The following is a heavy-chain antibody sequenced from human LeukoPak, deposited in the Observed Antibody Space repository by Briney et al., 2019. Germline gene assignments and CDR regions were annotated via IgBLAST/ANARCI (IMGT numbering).Heavy chain of an antibody. CDR2: INSGSNSI. J-gene: IGHJ4*02. Sequence: GGSLRLSCAVSGFTVSASYMSWVRQAPGKGLEWLSYINSGSNSINYADSVKGRFIISRDNAKNSLYLQMNSLRAEDTALYYCAREPPYGTWSLDYWGQGALVTVSS. V-gene: IGHV3-11*06. CDR3: AREPPYGTWSLDY. CDR1: GFTVSASY. D-gene: IGHD2-15*01.